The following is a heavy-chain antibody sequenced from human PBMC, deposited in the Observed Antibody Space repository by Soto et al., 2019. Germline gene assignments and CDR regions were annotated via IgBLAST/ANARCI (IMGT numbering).Heavy chain of an antibody. V-gene: IGHV3-33*01. CDR3: ARIFGSGKADY. Sequence: QVQLVESGGGVVQPGRSLRLSCAASGFTFSSYGMHWVRQAPGKGLEWVAVIWYDGSNKYYADSVKGRFTISRDNSKNTLYLQMNSLRAEDTAVYYCARIFGSGKADYSGQGTLVTDSS. CDR1: GFTFSSYG. J-gene: IGHJ4*02. D-gene: IGHD3-3*01. CDR2: IWYDGSNK.